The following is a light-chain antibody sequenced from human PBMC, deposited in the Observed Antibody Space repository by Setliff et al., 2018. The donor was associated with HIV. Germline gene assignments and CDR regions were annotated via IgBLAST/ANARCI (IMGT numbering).Light chain of an antibody. CDR1: SSDVGGYKY. CDR3: SSYTSRNTLV. J-gene: IGLJ1*01. V-gene: IGLV2-14*01. Sequence: QSALTQPASVSGSPGQSITISCTGTSSDVGGYKYVYWYQQHPGKAPELMIYEVSNRPSGISNRFSGSKSGNTASLTISGLQAEDEADYYCSSYTSRNTLVFGTGTKVTVL. CDR2: EVS.